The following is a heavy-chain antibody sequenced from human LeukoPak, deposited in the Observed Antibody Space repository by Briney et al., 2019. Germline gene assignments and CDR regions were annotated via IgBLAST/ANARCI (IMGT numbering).Heavy chain of an antibody. CDR3: AKEDGITIFGVVISATYYYYYYGMDV. D-gene: IGHD3-3*01. Sequence: GGSLRLSCAASGFTFNSYAMSWVRQAPGKGLEWVSAISGSGGSTYYADSVKGRFTISRDNSKNTLYLQMNSLRAEDTAVYYCAKEDGITIFGVVISATYYYYYYGMDVWGQGTTVTVSS. CDR2: ISGSGGST. V-gene: IGHV3-23*01. CDR1: GFTFNSYA. J-gene: IGHJ6*02.